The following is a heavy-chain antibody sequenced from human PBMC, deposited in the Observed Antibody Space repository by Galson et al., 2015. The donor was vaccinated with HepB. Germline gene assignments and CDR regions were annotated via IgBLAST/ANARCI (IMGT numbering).Heavy chain of an antibody. D-gene: IGHD2-2*01. CDR3: ARDFVVVPSYYLGY. CDR1: GFTFSTYG. CDR2: IWCAGNTR. V-gene: IGHV3-33*01. Sequence: SLRLSCAASGFTFSTYGMNWVRQAPGKGLEWVAVIWCAGNTRYYADSVKGRFTISRDNPNTSLYLQMNSLRAEDTAVYYCARDFVVVPSYYLGYWGQRTLVTVSS. J-gene: IGHJ4*02.